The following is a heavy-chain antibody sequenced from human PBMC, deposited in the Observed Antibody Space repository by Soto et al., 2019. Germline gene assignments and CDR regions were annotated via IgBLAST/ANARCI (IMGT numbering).Heavy chain of an antibody. CDR3: AAYPGPLPAYYGMDV. D-gene: IGHD2-2*01. Sequence: GASVKVSCKASGFTFTSSAVQWVRQARGQRLEWIGWIVVGSGNTNYAQKFQERVTITRDMSTSTAYMELSSLRSEDTAVYYCAAYPGPLPAYYGMDVWGQGTTVTVSS. CDR2: IVVGSGNT. J-gene: IGHJ6*02. V-gene: IGHV1-58*01. CDR1: GFTFTSSA.